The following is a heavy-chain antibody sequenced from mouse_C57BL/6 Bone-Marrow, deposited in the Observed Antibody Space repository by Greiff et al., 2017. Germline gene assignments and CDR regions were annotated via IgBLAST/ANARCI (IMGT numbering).Heavy chain of an antibody. J-gene: IGHJ2*01. CDR2: INPGSGGT. CDR1: GYAFTNYL. Sequence: QVQLQPSGAELVRPGTSVKVSCKASGYAFTNYLIEWVKQRPGQGLEWIGVINPGSGGTNYNEKFKGKATLTADKSSSTAYMQLSSLTSEDSAVYFCARDSNYSGYFDYWGQGTTLTVSS. D-gene: IGHD2-5*01. CDR3: ARDSNYSGYFDY. V-gene: IGHV1-54*01.